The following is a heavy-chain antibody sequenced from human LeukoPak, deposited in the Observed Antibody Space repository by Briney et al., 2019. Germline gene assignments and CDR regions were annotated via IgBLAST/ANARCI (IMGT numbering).Heavy chain of an antibody. CDR3: ANIRFLEWPLFDY. CDR1: GITFSSYA. V-gene: IGHV3-23*01. Sequence: PGGSLRLSCVASGITFSSYAMGWVRQAPGKGLEWVSAISGSGGGTYYADSVKGRFTISRDNSKNTLYLQMNSLRADDTAVYYCANIRFLEWPLFDYWGQGTLVTVSS. CDR2: ISGSGGGT. J-gene: IGHJ4*02. D-gene: IGHD3-3*01.